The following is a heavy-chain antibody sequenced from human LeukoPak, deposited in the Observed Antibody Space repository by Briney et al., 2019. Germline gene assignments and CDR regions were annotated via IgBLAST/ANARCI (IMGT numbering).Heavy chain of an antibody. CDR1: GYTFTGYY. Sequence: ASVKVSSKASGYTFTGYYMHWVRQAPGQGLEWMGRINPNSGGTNYAQKFQGRVTMTRDTSISTAYMELSRLRSDDTAVYYCARGDSSGYSDAFDIWGQGTMVTVSS. CDR2: INPNSGGT. J-gene: IGHJ3*02. V-gene: IGHV1-2*06. D-gene: IGHD3-22*01. CDR3: ARGDSSGYSDAFDI.